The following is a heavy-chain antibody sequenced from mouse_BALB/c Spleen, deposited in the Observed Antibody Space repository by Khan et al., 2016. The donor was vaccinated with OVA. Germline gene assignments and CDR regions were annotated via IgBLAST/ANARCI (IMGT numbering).Heavy chain of an antibody. V-gene: IGHV1-20*02. D-gene: IGHD1-1*01. Sequence: EVELVESGPELVKPGASVKISCKASGYSFTGYFMNWVMQSHGKSLEWIGRINPHIGETFYNQKFKGKATLTVAESSSTVYMELRSLASEDSAVYYCARKNGSDFDYWGQGTTLTVSS. CDR1: GYSFTGYF. CDR2: INPHIGET. J-gene: IGHJ2*01. CDR3: ARKNGSDFDY.